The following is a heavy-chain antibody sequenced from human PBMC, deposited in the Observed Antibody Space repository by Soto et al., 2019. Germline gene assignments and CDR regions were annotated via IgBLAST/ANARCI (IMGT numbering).Heavy chain of an antibody. Sequence: EVQLVESGGGLVQPGGSLRLSCAASGFTFSSYWMSWVRQAPGKGLEWVANIKQDGSEKYYVDSVKGRFTISRDSANNSLYLQMNSLRAEATAVYYCASQNYYYYRVVWGRGTTVTVSS. CDR1: GFTFSSYW. CDR2: IKQDGSEK. V-gene: IGHV3-7*01. CDR3: ASQNYYYYRVV. J-gene: IGHJ6*03.